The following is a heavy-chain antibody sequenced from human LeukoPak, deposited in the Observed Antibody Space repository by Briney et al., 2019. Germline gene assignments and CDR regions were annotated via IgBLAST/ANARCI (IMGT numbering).Heavy chain of an antibody. CDR3: ARDGPTKNSSSSFYAGGVSEY. CDR1: GYTFTGYY. J-gene: IGHJ4*02. D-gene: IGHD6-13*01. CDR2: INPNRGGT. V-gene: IGHV1-2*04. Sequence: ASVKVSCKASGYTFTGYYVHWVSQAPGQGLEWKGWINPNRGGTNYAQKFQGWVTMTRDTSISTAYMELSRLRSGETAVYLCARDGPTKNSSSSFYAGGVSEYWGQGTLVTVSS.